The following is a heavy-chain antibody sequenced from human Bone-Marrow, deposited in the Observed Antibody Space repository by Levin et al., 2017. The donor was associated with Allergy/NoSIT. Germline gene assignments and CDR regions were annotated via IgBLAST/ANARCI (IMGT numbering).Heavy chain of an antibody. CDR2: ISPIVGTA. J-gene: IGHJ6*02. Sequence: KISCRPSGGTFNTYTFSWVRQAPGQGLEWMGRISPIVGTANYAPPFQGRVTITADKSTSTAYMELSSLRSEDTAVYYCARDTYYDTPGARYLYGMDVWGQGTTVTVSS. D-gene: IGHD3-22*01. V-gene: IGHV1-69*08. CDR3: ARDTYYDTPGARYLYGMDV. CDR1: GGTFNTYT.